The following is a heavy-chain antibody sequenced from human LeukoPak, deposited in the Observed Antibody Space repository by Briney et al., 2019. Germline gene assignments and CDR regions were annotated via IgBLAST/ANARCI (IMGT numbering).Heavy chain of an antibody. J-gene: IGHJ4*02. D-gene: IGHD2-15*01. V-gene: IGHV1-8*02. Sequence: ASVKVSCKASGYTFTGYYMHWVRQAPGQGLEWMGWMNPNSGNTGYAQKFQGRVTMTRNTSISTAYMELSSLRSEDAAVYYCARGFGEVVAATGLWGQGTLVTVSS. CDR1: GYTFTGYY. CDR2: MNPNSGNT. CDR3: ARGFGEVVAATGL.